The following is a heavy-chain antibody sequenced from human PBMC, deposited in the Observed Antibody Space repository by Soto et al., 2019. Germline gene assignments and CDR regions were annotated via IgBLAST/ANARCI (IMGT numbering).Heavy chain of an antibody. J-gene: IGHJ6*02. CDR2: ISSRGSSI. Sequence: GGSLRLSCAVSGFTSSDYYMRGIGQAPGKGLEWVSYISSRGSSIYYADSVKGGFTISRANAKNSLYLQMTGLRAEDTAVYYCARGYYNFWSGYYISPYGMDVWGQGTTVTVSS. CDR1: GFTSSDYY. D-gene: IGHD3-3*01. CDR3: ARGYYNFWSGYYISPYGMDV. V-gene: IGHV3-11*01.